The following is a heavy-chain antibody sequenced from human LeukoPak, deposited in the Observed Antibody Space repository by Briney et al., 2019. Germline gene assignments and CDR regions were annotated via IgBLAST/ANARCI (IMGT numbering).Heavy chain of an antibody. D-gene: IGHD5-18*01. CDR2: ISGSGGST. J-gene: IGHJ4*02. CDR3: AKDGRLWLRGSYLDY. Sequence: PGGSLRLSCAASGFTFSSYAMSWVRQAPGKGLEWVSAISGSGGSTYYADSVKGRFTISRDNSKNTLYLQMNSLRAEDTAVYYCAKDGRLWLRGSYLDYWGQGTLVTVSS. CDR1: GFTFSSYA. V-gene: IGHV3-23*01.